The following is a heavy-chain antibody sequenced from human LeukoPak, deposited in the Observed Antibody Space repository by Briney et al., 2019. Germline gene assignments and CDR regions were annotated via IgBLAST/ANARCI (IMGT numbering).Heavy chain of an antibody. Sequence: SETLSLTCTVSGVSIGNYYWTWIRQPPGKGLERIGYISSSGNSTYNPSLKSRVTISVDTSKNRFSLRLSSVTAADTAIYYCARAVFWSGYYTDPLVQYFFDYWGQGTLITVSS. CDR2: ISSSGNS. J-gene: IGHJ4*02. D-gene: IGHD3-3*01. V-gene: IGHV4-59*08. CDR3: ARAVFWSGYYTDPLVQYFFDY. CDR1: GVSIGNYY.